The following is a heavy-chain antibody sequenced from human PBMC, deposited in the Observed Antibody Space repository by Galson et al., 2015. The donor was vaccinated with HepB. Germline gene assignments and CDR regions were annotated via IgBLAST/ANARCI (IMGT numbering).Heavy chain of an antibody. CDR3: ARDYYDFWSGYYHAFDI. D-gene: IGHD3-3*01. CDR1: GFTFSSYG. V-gene: IGHV3-33*01. Sequence: SLRLSCAASGFTFSSYGMHWVRQAPGKGLEWVAVIWYDGSNKYYADSVKGRFTISRDNSENTLYLQMNSLRAEDTAVYYCARDYYDFWSGYYHAFDIWGQGTMVTVSS. CDR2: IWYDGSNK. J-gene: IGHJ3*02.